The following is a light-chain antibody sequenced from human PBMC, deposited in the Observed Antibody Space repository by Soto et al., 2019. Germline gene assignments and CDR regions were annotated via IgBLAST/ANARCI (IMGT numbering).Light chain of an antibody. J-gene: IGKJ1*01. CDR1: QTISTW. CDR2: DAS. Sequence: EIQVTQSPPTLSASVGGRVPITCRASQTISTWMAWYQQKPGKAPKLLVYDASTLQSGVASRFSGSGSWTEFTLIISGLQPDESATYYCQQYTNTNNPWMFGQGTKVDIK. CDR3: QQYTNTNNPWM. V-gene: IGKV1-5*01.